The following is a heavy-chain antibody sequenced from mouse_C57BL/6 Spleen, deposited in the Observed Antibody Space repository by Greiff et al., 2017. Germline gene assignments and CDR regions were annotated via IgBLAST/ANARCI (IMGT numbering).Heavy chain of an antibody. CDR3: ASSYPGGFAY. CDR2: IYPGIGHT. D-gene: IGHD2-10*01. Sequence: VQVVESGAELVRPGASVKLSCKASGYPFTDYYINWVKQRPGQGLEWIARIYPGIGHTYYNEKFKSKATLTAENSSSTAYMQLSSLTSEDSAVYFCASSYPGGFAYWGQGTLVTVSA. J-gene: IGHJ3*01. V-gene: IGHV1-76*01. CDR1: GYPFTDYY.